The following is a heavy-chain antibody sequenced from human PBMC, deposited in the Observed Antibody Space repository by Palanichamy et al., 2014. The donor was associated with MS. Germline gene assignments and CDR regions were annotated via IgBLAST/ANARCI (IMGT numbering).Heavy chain of an antibody. CDR2: VCDNENT. V-gene: IGHV4-59*02. CDR1: GGSVKFYY. CDR3: ARGKDGDPPLYYWSALDV. J-gene: IGHJ6*02. Sequence: QVQLQESGPGLAKPSETLSLTCTVSGGSVKFYYWSWIRQSPGKGLEWIGSVCDNENTVYNPSLESRVTISLDTSKNHVSLKLTSVNTADSAVYYCARGKDGDPPLYYWSALDVWGQGTPVAVSS. D-gene: IGHD4-17*01.